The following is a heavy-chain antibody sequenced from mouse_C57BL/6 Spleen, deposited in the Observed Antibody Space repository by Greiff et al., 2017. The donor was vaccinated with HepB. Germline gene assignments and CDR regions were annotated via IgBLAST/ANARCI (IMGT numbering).Heavy chain of an antibody. D-gene: IGHD1-1*01. J-gene: IGHJ2*01. CDR1: GYTFTSYW. Sequence: QVQLQQSGTELVKPGASVKLSCKASGYTFTSYWMHWVKQRPGQGLEWIGNINPSNGGTNYNEKFKSKATLTVDKSSSTAYMQLSSLTSEDSAVYYCAREEITTVVAHFDYWGQGTTLTVSS. CDR2: INPSNGGT. V-gene: IGHV1-53*01. CDR3: AREEITTVVAHFDY.